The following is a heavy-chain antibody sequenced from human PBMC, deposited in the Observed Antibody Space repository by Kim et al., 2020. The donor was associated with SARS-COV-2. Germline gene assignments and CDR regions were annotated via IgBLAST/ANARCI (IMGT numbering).Heavy chain of an antibody. CDR2: IDPSDSYT. Sequence: GESLKISCKGSGYSFTSYWIKWVRQMPGKGLEWMGRIDPSDSYTSYSPSFQGHVTISADKSISTAYLQWNSLKASDTAMYYCARQGYSGSSYYFDYWGQGTLVTVSS. CDR1: GYSFTSYW. V-gene: IGHV5-10-1*01. J-gene: IGHJ4*02. D-gene: IGHD1-26*01. CDR3: ARQGYSGSSYYFDY.